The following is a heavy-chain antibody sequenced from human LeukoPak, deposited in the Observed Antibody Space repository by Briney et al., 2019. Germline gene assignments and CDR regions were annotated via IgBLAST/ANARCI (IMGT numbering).Heavy chain of an antibody. D-gene: IGHD6-19*01. V-gene: IGHV1-69-2*01. J-gene: IGHJ6*03. Sequence: ASVKISCKVSGYTFTDYYMHWVQQAPGKGLEWMGLVDPEDGETIYAEKFQGRVTITADTSTDTAYMELSSLRSEDTAVYYCATYSRAVAGDYYYYYMDVWGKGTTVTVSS. CDR1: GYTFTDYY. CDR2: VDPEDGET. CDR3: ATYSRAVAGDYYYYYMDV.